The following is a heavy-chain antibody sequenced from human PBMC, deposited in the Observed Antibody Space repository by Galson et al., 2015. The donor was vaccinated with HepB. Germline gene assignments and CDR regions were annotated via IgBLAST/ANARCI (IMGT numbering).Heavy chain of an antibody. D-gene: IGHD3-3*02. CDR2: VNHNGST. V-gene: IGHV4-34*01. CDR3: ARSVMEAVPFFFTRERAGAFDI. J-gene: IGHJ3*02. CDR1: GGSVNDYY. Sequence: SETLSLTCAVFGGSVNDYYWSWIRQPPGKGLEWIGDVNHNGSTNYSPSLKSRVTIWVDASKRQLSLKLASVAAADTSIYYCARSVMEAVPFFFTRERAGAFDIWGQGTMVTVSS.